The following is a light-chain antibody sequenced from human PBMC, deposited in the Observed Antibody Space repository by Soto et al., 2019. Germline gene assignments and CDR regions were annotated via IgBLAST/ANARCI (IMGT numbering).Light chain of an antibody. CDR2: AAF. CDR3: EQYSMWFPLT. V-gene: IGKV3-15*01. Sequence: EIVMTQSPATLSVSPGERATLSCRASQSVSSNLAWYQQKPGQAPRLLIYAAFTRATDIPARFSGSGSGTECTLTISSLQSGDCAVYYFEQYSMWFPLTFGGGTKVEIK. CDR1: QSVSSN. J-gene: IGKJ4*02.